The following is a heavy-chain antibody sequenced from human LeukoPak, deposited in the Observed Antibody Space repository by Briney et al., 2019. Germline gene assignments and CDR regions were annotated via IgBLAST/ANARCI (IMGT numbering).Heavy chain of an antibody. CDR2: VCYIGTT. CDR3: ARNTSSSPWFDP. D-gene: IGHD6-6*01. Sequence: PSETLSLTCTVSGGSISSYYWSWIRQSPGKGLEWIGNVCYIGTTTYNSSLNTRVTISVDKSKNHFSLILTSVTAADTAVYFCARNTSSSPWFDPWGQGTLVTVSS. CDR1: GGSISSYY. V-gene: IGHV4-59*01. J-gene: IGHJ5*02.